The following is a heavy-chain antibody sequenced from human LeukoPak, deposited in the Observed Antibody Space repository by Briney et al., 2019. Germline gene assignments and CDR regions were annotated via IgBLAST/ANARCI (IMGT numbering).Heavy chain of an antibody. Sequence: HPGGSLRLSCAGSGFTFSSYAMSWVRQAPGKGLEWVSAISDTGATTYDADSVKGRLTISRDNSRSTLYLQMNSLRAEDTALYYCAKDTSIGRYCTNGVCSPFDYWGQGTLVTVSS. CDR1: GFTFSSYA. J-gene: IGHJ4*02. CDR2: ISDTGATT. CDR3: AKDTSIGRYCTNGVCSPFDY. V-gene: IGHV3-23*01. D-gene: IGHD2-8*01.